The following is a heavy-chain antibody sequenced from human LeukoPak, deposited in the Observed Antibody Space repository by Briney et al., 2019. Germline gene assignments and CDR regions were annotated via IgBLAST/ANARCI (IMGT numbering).Heavy chain of an antibody. CDR1: GFTFSDYY. CDR2: IKSKTDGGTT. CDR3: TTDYGSGRGAFDI. Sequence: GGSLRLSCAASGFTFSDYYMSWIRQAPGKGLEWVGRIKSKTDGGTTDYAAPVKGRFTISRDDSKNTLYLQMNSLKTEDTAVYYCTTDYGSGRGAFDIWGQGTMVTVSS. V-gene: IGHV3-15*01. J-gene: IGHJ3*02. D-gene: IGHD3-10*01.